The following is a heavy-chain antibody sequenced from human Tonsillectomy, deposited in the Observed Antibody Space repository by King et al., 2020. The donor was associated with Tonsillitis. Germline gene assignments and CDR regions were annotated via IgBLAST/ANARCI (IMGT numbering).Heavy chain of an antibody. CDR1: GFTFSDYY. CDR2: ISSSSSYT. D-gene: IGHD6-6*01. V-gene: IGHV3-11*05. CDR3: ARGEHSSSSRYYYYYTDV. Sequence: HVQLVESGGGLVKPGGSLRLSCAASGFTFSDYYMSWIRQAPGKGLEWVSYISSSSSYTNYAESVKGRFTISRDNAKNSLYLQMNSLRAEDTAVYYCARGEHSSSSRYYYYYTDVWGKGTTVTVSS. J-gene: IGHJ6*03.